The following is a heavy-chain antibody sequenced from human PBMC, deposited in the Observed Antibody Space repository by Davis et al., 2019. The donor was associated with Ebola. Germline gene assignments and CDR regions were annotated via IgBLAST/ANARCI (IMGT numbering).Heavy chain of an antibody. V-gene: IGHV3-21*01. Sequence: PGGSLRLSCAASGFTFSSYSMNWVRQAPGKGLEWVSSISSSSSYIYYADSVKGRFTISRDNAKNSLYLLMNSLRAEDTAVYYCARYSSSWYAYYYYGMDVWGQGTTVTVSS. J-gene: IGHJ6*02. CDR3: ARYSSSWYAYYYYGMDV. D-gene: IGHD6-13*01. CDR2: ISSSSSYI. CDR1: GFTFSSYS.